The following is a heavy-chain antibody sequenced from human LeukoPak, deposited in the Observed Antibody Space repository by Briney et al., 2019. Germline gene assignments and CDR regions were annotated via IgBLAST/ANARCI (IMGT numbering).Heavy chain of an antibody. V-gene: IGHV4-59*01. CDR2: IDYSGDT. J-gene: IGHJ4*02. D-gene: IGHD3-10*01. CDR1: GGSISIYY. Sequence: PSETLSLTCTVSGGSISIYYWSWVRQPPGERLECIGYIDYSGDTNYNPSLNSRVTISVDTSKNQVSLELNSLTAADTAVYYCARSTYYGSGNDFWGQGILVTVSS. CDR3: ARSTYYGSGNDF.